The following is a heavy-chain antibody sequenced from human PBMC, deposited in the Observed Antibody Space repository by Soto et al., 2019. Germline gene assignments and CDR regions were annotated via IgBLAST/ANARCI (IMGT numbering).Heavy chain of an antibody. J-gene: IGHJ6*03. CDR2: ISGSGGST. CDR3: AKDLPHTFPLGYMDV. Sequence: GGSLRLSCAASGFTFSSYGMHWVRQAPGKGLEWVAVISGSGGSTYYADSVKGRFTISRDNSKNTLYLQMNSLRAEDTAVYYCAKDLPHTFPLGYMDVWGKGTTVTVSS. V-gene: IGHV3-23*01. CDR1: GFTFSSYG.